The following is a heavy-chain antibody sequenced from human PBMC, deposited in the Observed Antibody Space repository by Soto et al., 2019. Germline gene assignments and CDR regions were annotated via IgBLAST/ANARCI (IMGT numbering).Heavy chain of an antibody. CDR2: MSSDGSHE. V-gene: IGHV3-30*18. J-gene: IGHJ6*02. CDR1: GYTFTGYY. CDR3: AKGSVLRVVEAPLAILGGVDV. Sequence: SCKASGYTFTGYYMHWVRQAPGKGLEWVAVMSSDGSHEYYADSVKGRFTISRDNSKTILYLQMTSLRLEDTAVYYCAKGSVLRVVEAPLAILGGVDVWGQGAMVTVSS. D-gene: IGHD2-8*01.